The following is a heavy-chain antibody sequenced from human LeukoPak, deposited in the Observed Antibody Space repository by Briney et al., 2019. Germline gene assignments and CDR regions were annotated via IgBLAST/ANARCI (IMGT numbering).Heavy chain of an antibody. Sequence: ASVKVSCKASGYTFTSYAMHWVRQAPGQRLEWVGWINAGNGNTKYSQEFQGRVTITRDTSASTAYMELSSLRSEDTAVYYCARDVAYYGMDVWGKGTTVTVSS. J-gene: IGHJ6*04. CDR2: INAGNGNT. V-gene: IGHV1-3*01. CDR1: GYTFTSYA. CDR3: ARDVAYYGMDV.